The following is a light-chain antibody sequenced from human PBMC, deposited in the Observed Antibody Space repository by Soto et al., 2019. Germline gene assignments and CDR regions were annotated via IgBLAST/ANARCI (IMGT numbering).Light chain of an antibody. CDR2: EVS. CDR3: SSYTSSSTRV. J-gene: IGLJ1*01. CDR1: SSDVGGYHY. V-gene: IGLV2-14*01. Sequence: QSALTQPASVSGSLGQSITISCTGTSSDVGGYHYVSWYQQYPGKAPKLMIYEVSNRPSGVSNRFSGSKSGHTASLTISGLQAEDEADYYCSSYTSSSTRVFGTGTKVTV.